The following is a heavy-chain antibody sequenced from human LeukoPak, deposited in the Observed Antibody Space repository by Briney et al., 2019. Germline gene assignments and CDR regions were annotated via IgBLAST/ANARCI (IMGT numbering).Heavy chain of an antibody. CDR3: ASCGSSGYHNWFDP. Sequence: PSETLSLTCTVSGGSISSGGYYWSWIRQPPGKGLEWIGEINHSGSTNYNPSLKSRVTISVDTSKNQFSLKLSSVTAADTAVYYCASCGSSGYHNWFDPWGQGTLVTVSS. D-gene: IGHD3-22*01. CDR1: GGSISSGGYY. V-gene: IGHV4-39*07. J-gene: IGHJ5*02. CDR2: INHSGST.